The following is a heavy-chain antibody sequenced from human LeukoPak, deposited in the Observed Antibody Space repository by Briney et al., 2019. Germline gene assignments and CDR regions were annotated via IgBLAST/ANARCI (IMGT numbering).Heavy chain of an antibody. CDR1: GGFISSSYY. Sequence: SETLSLTCTVSGGFISSSYYWSWIRQPAGKGLGWIGRISTSGTTNYNPSLKSRVTISVDTSKNQFSLKLSSVTAADTAVYYCARAAYSSSSTYWFDPWGQGTLVTVSS. CDR3: ARAAYSSSSTYWFDP. J-gene: IGHJ5*02. V-gene: IGHV4-4*07. D-gene: IGHD6-13*01. CDR2: ISTSGTT.